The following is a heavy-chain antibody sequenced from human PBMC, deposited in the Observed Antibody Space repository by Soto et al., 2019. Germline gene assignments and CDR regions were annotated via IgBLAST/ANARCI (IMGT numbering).Heavy chain of an antibody. Sequence: PGGSLRLSCAASGVTFRSYGMHWVRQAPGKGLEWVSLISYDGRNKYYADSVKGRFTISRDNSMNTLYLQMNSLRAEDTAVYFCAKDGGGSKYGMDVWGLGTTVTVSS. CDR3: AKDGGGSKYGMDV. V-gene: IGHV3-30*18. CDR1: GVTFRSYG. CDR2: ISYDGRNK. J-gene: IGHJ6*02. D-gene: IGHD1-26*01.